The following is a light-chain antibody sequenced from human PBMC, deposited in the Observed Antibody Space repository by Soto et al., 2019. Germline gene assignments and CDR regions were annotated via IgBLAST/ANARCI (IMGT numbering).Light chain of an antibody. CDR1: QSIGSW. CDR3: QQYNSS. J-gene: IGKJ5*01. V-gene: IGKV1-5*03. Sequence: DIQMTQSPSTLSATVGDRVTITCRASQSIGSWLAWYQQKPGKAPKLLIYKASSLQSGVPSRFSGSGSGTEFTLTISSLQPDDFATYYCQQYNSSFGQGTRLDIK. CDR2: KAS.